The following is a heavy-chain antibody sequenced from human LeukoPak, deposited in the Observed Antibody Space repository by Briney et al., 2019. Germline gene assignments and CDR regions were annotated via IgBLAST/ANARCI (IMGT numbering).Heavy chain of an antibody. J-gene: IGHJ5*02. D-gene: IGHD2-8*02. CDR3: VRLSVEYDSGQAFDP. V-gene: IGHV5-51*01. CDR1: GYIFTNYW. Sequence: GESLKISCKGSGYIFTNYWIGWVRQMPGKGLEWMGIIYPGDSDTRHSPSFQGQVTISVDKSITTAYLQWSILKASDTAIYYCVRLSVEYDSGQAFDPWGQGTLVTVSS. CDR2: IYPGDSDT.